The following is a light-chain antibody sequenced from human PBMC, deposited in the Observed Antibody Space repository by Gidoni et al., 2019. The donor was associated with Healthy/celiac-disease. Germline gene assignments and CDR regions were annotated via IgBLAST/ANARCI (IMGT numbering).Light chain of an antibody. CDR1: NSNIGAGYD. J-gene: IGLJ2*01. V-gene: IGLV1-40*01. CDR3: QSFDSSLSGSV. CDR2: GNT. Sequence: QSVLTQPPSVSGAPGQRVTISCTGSNSNIGAGYDVHWYQHLPGAAPRLLMYGNTNRPSGVPDRFSGSKSGTSASLAIAGLQAEDEADYYCQSFDSSLSGSVFGGGTKLTVL.